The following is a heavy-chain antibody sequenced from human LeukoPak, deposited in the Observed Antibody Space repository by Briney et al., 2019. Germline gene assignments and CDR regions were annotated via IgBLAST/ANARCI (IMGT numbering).Heavy chain of an antibody. J-gene: IGHJ6*02. Sequence: GGSLRLSCAASGFTFSSTYMSWVRQAPGKGPALVSYISGSGDSTNYADSVKGRFTISRDNSNNTLYLQMSSLRVEDTAIYYCARNSRALDVRGQGTTVTVSS. CDR3: ARNSRALDV. CDR2: ISGSGDST. D-gene: IGHD2/OR15-2a*01. V-gene: IGHV3-23*01. CDR1: GFTFSSTY.